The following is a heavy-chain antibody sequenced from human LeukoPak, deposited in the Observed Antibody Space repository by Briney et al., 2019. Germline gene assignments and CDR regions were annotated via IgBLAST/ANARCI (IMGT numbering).Heavy chain of an antibody. Sequence: GGSLRLSCSASGFTFSSYAMHWVRQAPGKGLEYVSAISSNGGSTYYADSVKGRFTISRDNSKNTLYLQMSSLRAEDTAVYYCARDRLRYCSGGSCYLLDPWGQGTLVTVSS. CDR3: ARDRLRYCSGGSCYLLDP. CDR1: GFTFSSYA. J-gene: IGHJ5*02. CDR2: ISSNGGST. D-gene: IGHD2-15*01. V-gene: IGHV3-64D*09.